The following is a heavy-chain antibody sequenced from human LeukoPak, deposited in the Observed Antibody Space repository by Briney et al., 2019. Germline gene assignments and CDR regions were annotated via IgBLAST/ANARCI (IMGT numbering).Heavy chain of an antibody. D-gene: IGHD1-26*01. J-gene: IGHJ4*02. CDR1: GYSFTAYY. CDR2: SNPNSGGT. V-gene: IGHV1-2*02. Sequence: ASVKVSCKASGYSFTAYYIHWGRQAPGQGLEWMGWSNPNSGGTNYAQKFQGRVTMTRETSISTVHMELSRLRSDDTAVYFCAREKMVGAPKLLDYWGQGTLVTVSS. CDR3: AREKMVGAPKLLDY.